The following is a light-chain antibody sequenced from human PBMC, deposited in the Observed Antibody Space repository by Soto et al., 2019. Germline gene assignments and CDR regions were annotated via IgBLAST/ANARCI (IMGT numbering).Light chain of an antibody. CDR3: QQYGSSPT. CDR1: QSVSSN. Sequence: IVRTQAPATLSVSLGERATLSCRASQSVSSNLAWYQQKPGKAPRLLIYGASSRATGIPDRFSGSGSGTDFTLTISRLETEDFAVYYCQQYGSSPTFGQGTKVDI. J-gene: IGKJ1*01. CDR2: GAS. V-gene: IGKV3-20*01.